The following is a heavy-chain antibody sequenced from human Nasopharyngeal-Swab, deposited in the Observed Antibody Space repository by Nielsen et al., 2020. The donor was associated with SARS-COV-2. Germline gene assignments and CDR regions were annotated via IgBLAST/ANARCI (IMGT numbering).Heavy chain of an antibody. CDR2: TEIGGTT. CDR1: GLTVSSTY. CDR3: ARDLGGGYCTTTNCPGS. V-gene: IGHV3-53*01. J-gene: IGHJ1*01. D-gene: IGHD2-2*01. Sequence: LKISCAVSGLTVSSTYMSWVRQAPGKGLEWVSVTEIGGTTHYADSVKGRFSISRDSSTNTLYLQMNNVRAEDTAVYYCARDLGGGYCTTTNCPGSWGQGTLVTVSS.